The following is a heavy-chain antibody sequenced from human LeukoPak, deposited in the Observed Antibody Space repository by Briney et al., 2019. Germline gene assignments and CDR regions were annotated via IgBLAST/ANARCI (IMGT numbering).Heavy chain of an antibody. CDR1: GFTFSSYA. CDR2: ISGSGGST. Sequence: GASLRLSCAASGFTFSSYAMSWVRQAPGKGLEWVSAISGSGGSTYYADSVKGRFTISRDNSKNTLYLQMNSLRAEDTAVYYCARVAVAEFYYFDYWGQGTLVTVSS. V-gene: IGHV3-23*01. D-gene: IGHD6-19*01. CDR3: ARVAVAEFYYFDY. J-gene: IGHJ4*02.